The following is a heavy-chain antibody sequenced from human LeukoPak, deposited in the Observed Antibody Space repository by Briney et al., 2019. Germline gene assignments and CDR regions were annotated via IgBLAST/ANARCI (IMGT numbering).Heavy chain of an antibody. CDR1: GFTFSSYS. V-gene: IGHV3-21*01. CDR3: ARDRGVPYCITGTTTAFFDY. CDR2: ISSSSSYI. J-gene: IGHJ4*02. Sequence: PGGSLRLSCAASGFTFSSYSMNWVRQAPGKGLEWVSSISSSSSYIYYADSVKGRFTISRDNAKNSLYLQMNSLRAEDTAVYYCARDRGVPYCITGTTTAFFDYWGQGTLVTVSS. D-gene: IGHD1-7*01.